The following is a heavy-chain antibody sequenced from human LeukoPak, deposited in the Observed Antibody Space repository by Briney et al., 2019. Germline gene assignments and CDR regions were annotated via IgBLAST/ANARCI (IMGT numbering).Heavy chain of an antibody. Sequence: SVKVSCKASGGTFSSYAISWVRQAPGQGLEWMGKIIPIFGTANYAQKFQGRVTMTRDTSISTAYMELSRLRSDDTAVYYCARLSGSPKLGYWGQGTLVTVSS. CDR2: IIPIFGTA. CDR3: ARLSGSPKLGY. V-gene: IGHV1-69*05. J-gene: IGHJ4*02. D-gene: IGHD3-16*02. CDR1: GGTFSSYA.